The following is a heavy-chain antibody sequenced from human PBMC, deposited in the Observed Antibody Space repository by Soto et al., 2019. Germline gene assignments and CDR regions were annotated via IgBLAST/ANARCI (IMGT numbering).Heavy chain of an antibody. CDR2: ISAYNGNT. J-gene: IGHJ6*02. V-gene: IGHV1-18*04. D-gene: IGHD1-26*01. CDR1: GYTFTSYG. CDR3: ARVGGSYYSFYYYGMDV. Sequence: ASVKVSCKASGYTFTSYGISWVRQAPGQGLEWMGWISAYNGNTNYAQKLQGRVTITTDTSTSTAYMELRSLRSDDTAVYYCARVGGSYYSFYYYGMDVWGQGTPVTVSS.